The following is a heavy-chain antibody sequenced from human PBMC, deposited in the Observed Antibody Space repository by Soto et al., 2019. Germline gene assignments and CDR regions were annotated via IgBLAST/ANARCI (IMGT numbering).Heavy chain of an antibody. D-gene: IGHD6-19*01. CDR3: ARGPSNSSGQFDY. CDR2: ISGSGGST. V-gene: IGHV3-23*01. Sequence: PGGSLRLSCAASGFTFSSYAMSWVRQAPGKGLEWVSAISGSGGSTYYADSVKGRFTISRDNSKNTLYLQMNSLRAEDTAVYYWARGPSNSSGQFDYWGQGTLVTVSS. CDR1: GFTFSSYA. J-gene: IGHJ4*02.